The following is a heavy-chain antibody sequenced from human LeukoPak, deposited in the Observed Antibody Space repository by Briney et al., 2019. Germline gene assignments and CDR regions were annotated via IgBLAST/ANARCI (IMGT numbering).Heavy chain of an antibody. D-gene: IGHD2-2*01. V-gene: IGHV3-53*01. J-gene: IGHJ5*02. CDR3: ARGIVVVPAAMRKWGWFDP. CDR2: IYSGGST. CDR1: GFTVSSNY. Sequence: GGSLRLSCAASGFTVSSNYMSWVRQAPGKGLEWVSVIYSGGSTYYADSVKGRFTISRDNSKNTLYLQMNSLRAEDTAVYYCARGIVVVPAAMRKWGWFDPWGQGTLVTVSS.